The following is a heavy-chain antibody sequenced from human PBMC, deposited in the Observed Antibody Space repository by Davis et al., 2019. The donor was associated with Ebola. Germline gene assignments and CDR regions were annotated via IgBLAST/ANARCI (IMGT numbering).Heavy chain of an antibody. CDR3: AKDTSNVWFDV. Sequence: PGGSLRLSCETSGFIFRNYVMSWVRQAPGKGLEWVSTFGTGGDTYYADSVKGRFTISRDNSKNTLYLQMNSLRAEDTAVYYCAKDTSNVWFDVWGQGTMVTVSS. CDR2: FGTGGDT. V-gene: IGHV3-23*01. CDR1: GFIFRNYV. D-gene: IGHD6-19*01. J-gene: IGHJ3*01.